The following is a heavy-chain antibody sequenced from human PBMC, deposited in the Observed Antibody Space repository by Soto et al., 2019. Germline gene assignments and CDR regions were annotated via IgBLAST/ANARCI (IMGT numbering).Heavy chain of an antibody. Sequence: EVQLVESGGGLLKPGQSLRLSCVTSGFTFGDYPMSWFRQAPGKGLEWVGFIKSKAYGGTTEYAPSVKGRFTISRDDSKSIVYLQMNSLKADDTAVYYCTREFSGSGGWGQGTLVTVSS. CDR2: IKSKAYGGTT. V-gene: IGHV3-49*05. D-gene: IGHD3-10*01. J-gene: IGHJ4*02. CDR1: GFTFGDYP. CDR3: TREFSGSGG.